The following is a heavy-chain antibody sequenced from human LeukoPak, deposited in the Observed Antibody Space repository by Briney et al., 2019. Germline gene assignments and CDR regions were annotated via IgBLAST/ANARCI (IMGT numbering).Heavy chain of an antibody. D-gene: IGHD1-26*01. CDR3: ARGVHGSEFDY. CDR2: IIPILGIA. J-gene: IGHJ4*02. CDR1: GGTFSSYT. V-gene: IGHV1-69*02. Sequence: SVKVSCKASGGTFSSYTISWVRQAPGQGLEWMGRIIPILGIANYAQKFQGRVTITADKSTSTAYMELSSLRSEGTAVYYCARGVHGSEFDYWGQGTLVTVSS.